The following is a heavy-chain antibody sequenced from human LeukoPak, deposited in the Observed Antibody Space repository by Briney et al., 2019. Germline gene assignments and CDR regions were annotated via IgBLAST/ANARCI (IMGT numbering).Heavy chain of an antibody. CDR1: GFTFSSYA. CDR2: ISSSGSTI. D-gene: IGHD3-22*01. Sequence: PGGSLRLSCAASGFTFSSYAMSWVRQAPGKGLEWVSYISSSGSTIYYADSVKGRFTISRDNAKNSLYLQMNSLRAEDTAVYYCASGPDSSGYYYWGQGTLVTVSS. J-gene: IGHJ4*02. CDR3: ASGPDSSGYYY. V-gene: IGHV3-48*04.